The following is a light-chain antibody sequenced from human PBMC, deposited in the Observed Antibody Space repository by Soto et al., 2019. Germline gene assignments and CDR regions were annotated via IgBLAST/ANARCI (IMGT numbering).Light chain of an antibody. V-gene: IGLV1-51*02. Sequence: QSVLTQPPSVSEAPGQRVTISCSGSRSNIGNNYVSWYQQLPGTAPKLLIFENNKRPSGILDRFSASKSGTSATLAISGLQTGDAADYYCGTWDISQSLPYVFGTGTKLTAL. CDR2: ENN. CDR1: RSNIGNNY. CDR3: GTWDISQSLPYV. J-gene: IGLJ1*01.